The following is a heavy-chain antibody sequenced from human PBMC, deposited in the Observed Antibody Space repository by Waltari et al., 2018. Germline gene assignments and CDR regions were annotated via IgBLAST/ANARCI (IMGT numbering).Heavy chain of an antibody. J-gene: IGHJ4*02. CDR1: GGTFSSYG. CDR3: ARGSDLWSGYYIEPFDY. Sequence: QVQLVQSGAEVKKPGYSVKVSCKASGGTFSSYGISWESQAPEQGIVWMGGIIPIFGTANYAQKFQGRGTITADESTSTAYMELSSLRTEDTAVYYCARGSDLWSGYYIEPFDYWGQGTLVTVSS. CDR2: IIPIFGTA. V-gene: IGHV1-69*01. D-gene: IGHD3-3*01.